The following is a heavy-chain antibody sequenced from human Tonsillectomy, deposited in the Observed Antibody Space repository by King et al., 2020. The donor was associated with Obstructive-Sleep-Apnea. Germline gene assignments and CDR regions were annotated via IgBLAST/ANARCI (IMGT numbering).Heavy chain of an antibody. Sequence: VQLVESGGGLVTPGGSLRLSCAASGFTFRNAWMSWVRQAPGKGLEWVGRIRSKTDGGTTDYAAPVKGRFTISRDDSKNTLYLQMNSLKTEDTAVYYCTTDRGYSYGQRIEYYYYGMDVWGQGTTVTVSS. J-gene: IGHJ6*02. CDR1: GFTFRNAW. V-gene: IGHV3-15*01. CDR3: TTDRGYSYGQRIEYYYYGMDV. D-gene: IGHD5-18*01. CDR2: IRSKTDGGTT.